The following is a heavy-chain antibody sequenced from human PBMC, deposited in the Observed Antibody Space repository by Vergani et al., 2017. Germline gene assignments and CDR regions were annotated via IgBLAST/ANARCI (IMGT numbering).Heavy chain of an antibody. D-gene: IGHD3-10*01. J-gene: IGHJ4*02. Sequence: VQLVESGGGVGQPGRSLRLSCAASGFTFSRYAMSWVRQAPGKGLEWVSAISGSGGSTYYADSVKGRFTISRDNSKNTLYLQMNSLRAEDTAVYYCAKDLRMVRGAFDYWGQGTLVTVSS. V-gene: IGHV3-23*04. CDR2: ISGSGGST. CDR3: AKDLRMVRGAFDY. CDR1: GFTFSRYA.